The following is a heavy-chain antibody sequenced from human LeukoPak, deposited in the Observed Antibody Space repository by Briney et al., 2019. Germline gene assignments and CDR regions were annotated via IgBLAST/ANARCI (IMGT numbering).Heavy chain of an antibody. V-gene: IGHV1-18*04. D-gene: IGHD6-13*01. CDR1: GYDFTNYG. CDR3: ARLPTIAAPAWTYQPFDP. Sequence: ASVTVSCKTSGYDFTNYGINWVRQAPGQGLEWMGWISAYNGNTKYALKLQGRVTMTTDTSTSTAYMELRSLRSDDTAVYYCARLPTIAAPAWTYQPFDPWGQGTLVTVSS. CDR2: ISAYNGNT. J-gene: IGHJ5*02.